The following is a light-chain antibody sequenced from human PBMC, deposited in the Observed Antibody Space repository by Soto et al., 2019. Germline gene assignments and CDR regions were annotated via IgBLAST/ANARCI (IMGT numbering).Light chain of an antibody. CDR2: EVN. Sequence: QSALTEHAGVSGSPGQSVTISCTGPRSDIGDSNFISWYQHSPGKAPRLLIYEVNNRPSGVSKRFSGSKAGNTASLTISGLLDDDEADYFCASFRSGIILVFGSGSKVTV. CDR1: RSDIGDSNF. CDR3: ASFRSGIILV. J-gene: IGLJ1*01. V-gene: IGLV2-14*01.